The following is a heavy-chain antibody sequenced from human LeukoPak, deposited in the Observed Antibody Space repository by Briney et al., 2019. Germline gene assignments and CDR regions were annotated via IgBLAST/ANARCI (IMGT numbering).Heavy chain of an antibody. V-gene: IGHV1-69*05. D-gene: IGHD4-17*01. CDR3: ARASPRNYGDYVLPWPYD. CDR2: IIPIFGAA. Sequence: SVKVPCKASGGTFSSYAISWVRQAPGHGLEWMGGIIPIFGAANYAQKFQGRVTITTDESTSTAYMELSSLRSEDTAVYYCARASPRNYGDYVLPWPYDGGQGTLVTVSS. J-gene: IGHJ4*02. CDR1: GGTFSSYA.